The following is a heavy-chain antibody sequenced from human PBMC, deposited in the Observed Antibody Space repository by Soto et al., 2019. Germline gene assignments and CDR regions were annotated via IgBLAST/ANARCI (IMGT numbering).Heavy chain of an antibody. V-gene: IGHV5-51*01. D-gene: IGHD6-13*01. CDR2: IYPGDSET. CDR1: GYTFSNFW. Sequence: PGEPLKISYQCSGYTFSNFWIAWVRQLPGKGLEYMGIIYPGDSETRYSPSFHGKVTISADRSIGTAYLQWSSLEASDSAFYFCARSPRSSPYFDYWGQGALVTVSS. J-gene: IGHJ4*02. CDR3: ARSPRSSPYFDY.